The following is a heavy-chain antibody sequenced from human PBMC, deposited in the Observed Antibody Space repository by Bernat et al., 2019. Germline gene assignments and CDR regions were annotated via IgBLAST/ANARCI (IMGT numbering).Heavy chain of an antibody. CDR2: IYRGGDT. J-gene: IGHJ3*02. Sequence: EVQLVETGGGFIQPGGSLRLSCAASGFTVSNNYMTWVRQAPGKGLEWVAVIYRGGDTYYADNMKGRFTVYRDNSKNTVYLQMNTLRAEDTAVYYCAKSGPSENYRSGHDAFAIWGQGTVVTVSS. CDR1: GFTVSNNY. D-gene: IGHD3-16*02. CDR3: AKSGPSENYRSGHDAFAI. V-gene: IGHV3-53*02.